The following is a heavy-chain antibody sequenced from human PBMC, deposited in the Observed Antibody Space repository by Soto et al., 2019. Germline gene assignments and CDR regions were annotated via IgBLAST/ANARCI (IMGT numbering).Heavy chain of an antibody. CDR3: ARDSRDSSGPFDY. J-gene: IGHJ4*02. CDR1: GYTFTSYG. V-gene: IGHV1-2*04. CDR2: INPNSGGT. D-gene: IGHD3-22*01. Sequence: ASVKVSCKASGYTFTSYGISWVRQAPGQGLEWMGWINPNSGGTNYAQKFQGWVTMTRDTSISTAYMELSRLRSDDTAVYYCARDSRDSSGPFDYWGQGTLVTVSS.